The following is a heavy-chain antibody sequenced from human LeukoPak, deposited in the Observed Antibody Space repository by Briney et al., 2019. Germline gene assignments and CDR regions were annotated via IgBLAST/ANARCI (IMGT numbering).Heavy chain of an antibody. CDR2: IYGSGST. D-gene: IGHD4/OR15-4a*01. V-gene: IGHV4-59*12. Sequence: SETLSLTCTVSRGSIRSYYWSWIRQPPGKGLEWIGYIYGSGSTNFNPSLKSRVTMSVDTSKNQISLKLSFVTAADTAMYYCARSTMVNTATGWFDPWGQGTLVTVSS. J-gene: IGHJ5*02. CDR3: ARSTMVNTATGWFDP. CDR1: RGSIRSYY.